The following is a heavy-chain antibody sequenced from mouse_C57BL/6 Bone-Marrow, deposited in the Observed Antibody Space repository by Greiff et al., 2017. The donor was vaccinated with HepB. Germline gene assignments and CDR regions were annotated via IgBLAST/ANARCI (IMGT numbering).Heavy chain of an antibody. V-gene: IGHV1-76*01. CDR2: IYPGSGNT. J-gene: IGHJ4*01. CDR3: ARKELGRAMDY. CDR1: GYTFTDYY. Sequence: VQVVESGAELVRPGASVKLSCKASGYTFTDYYINWVKQRPGQGLEWIARIYPGSGNTYYNEKFKGKATLTAEKSSSTAYMQLSSLTSEDSAVYFCARKELGRAMDYWGQGTSVTVSS. D-gene: IGHD4-1*01.